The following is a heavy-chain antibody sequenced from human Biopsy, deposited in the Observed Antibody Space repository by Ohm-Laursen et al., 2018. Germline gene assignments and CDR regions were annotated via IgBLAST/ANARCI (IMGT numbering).Heavy chain of an antibody. J-gene: IGHJ5*02. Sequence: GTLSLTYTVSGGSISDYYWSWIRQPAGKGLEWIGRIYSSGSTNYNPSLKSRVTMSVDTSKNQFSLILSSMTAADTAVYYCAREPRIAAVAYFDPWGQGTLVTVPS. D-gene: IGHD6-13*01. CDR2: IYSSGST. V-gene: IGHV4-4*07. CDR3: AREPRIAAVAYFDP. CDR1: GGSISDYY.